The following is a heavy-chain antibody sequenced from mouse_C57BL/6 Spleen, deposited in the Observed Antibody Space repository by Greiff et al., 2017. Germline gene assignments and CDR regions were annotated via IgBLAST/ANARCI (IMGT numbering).Heavy chain of an antibody. J-gene: IGHJ3*01. CDR1: GFTFSSYG. Sequence: EVQRVESGGDLVKPGGSLKLSCAASGFTFSSYGMSWVRQTPDKRLEWVATISSGGSYTYYPDSVKGRFTISRDNAKNTLYLQMSSLKSEDTAMYYCARLTGPWFAYWGQGTLVTVSA. V-gene: IGHV5-6*01. D-gene: IGHD2-13*01. CDR2: ISSGGSYT. CDR3: ARLTGPWFAY.